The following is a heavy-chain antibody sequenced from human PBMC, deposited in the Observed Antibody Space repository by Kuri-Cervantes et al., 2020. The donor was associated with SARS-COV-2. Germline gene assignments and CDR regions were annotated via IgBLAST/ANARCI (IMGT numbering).Heavy chain of an antibody. V-gene: IGHV3-30-3*01. Sequence: GESLKISCAASGFTFSSYAMHWVRQAPGKGLEWVAVTTDDGTNKYYADSVKGRFTISRDNSKNTLYLQMNSLRTEDTAVYNCARVFGSYVAAAAAYYFDYWGQGTLVTVSS. CDR2: TTDDGTNK. CDR3: ARVFGSYVAAAAAYYFDY. D-gene: IGHD6-13*01. J-gene: IGHJ4*02. CDR1: GFTFSSYA.